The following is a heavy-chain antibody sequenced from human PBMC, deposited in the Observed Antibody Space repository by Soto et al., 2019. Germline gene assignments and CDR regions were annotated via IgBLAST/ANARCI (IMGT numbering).Heavy chain of an antibody. D-gene: IGHD3-9*01. CDR3: AASGRYFDWLPLDY. Sequence: ASVKVSCKASGFTFTSSAVQWVRQARGQRLEWIGWIVVGSGNTNYAQKFQERVTITRDMSTSTAYMELSSLRSEDTAVYYCAASGRYFDWLPLDYWGQGTLVTVSS. J-gene: IGHJ4*02. CDR1: GFTFTSSA. V-gene: IGHV1-58*01. CDR2: IVVGSGNT.